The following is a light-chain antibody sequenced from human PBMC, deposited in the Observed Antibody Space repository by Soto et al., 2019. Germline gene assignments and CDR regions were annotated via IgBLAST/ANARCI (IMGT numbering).Light chain of an antibody. CDR1: SSNIGGNA. CDR3: AAWDDSLSGYV. CDR2: SNN. V-gene: IGLV1-44*01. J-gene: IGLJ1*01. Sequence: QSVLTQPPSASGTPGQRVTISCSGNSSNIGGNAVNWYQQLPGTTPKLLIYSNNQRPSGVPDRFSGSKSGTSASLAISGLQSEEEADYYCAAWDDSLSGYVFGTGTKLTVL.